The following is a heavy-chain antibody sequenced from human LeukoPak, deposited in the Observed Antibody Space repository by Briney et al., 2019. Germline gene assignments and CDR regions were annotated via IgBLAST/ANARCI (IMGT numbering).Heavy chain of an antibody. CDR3: AREGGSYRPLDY. J-gene: IGHJ4*02. Sequence: SGTLSHTCDVSGGSITQTNSWTGARQPPGKGLEWIGEVNLQGGTNYNPSLLRRVAISVDTSANHVSLQMTSVTAADTAVYYCAREGGSYRPLDYSGQRTLVTVSS. D-gene: IGHD3-16*02. V-gene: IGHV4-4*02. CDR2: VNLQGGT. CDR1: GGSITQTNS.